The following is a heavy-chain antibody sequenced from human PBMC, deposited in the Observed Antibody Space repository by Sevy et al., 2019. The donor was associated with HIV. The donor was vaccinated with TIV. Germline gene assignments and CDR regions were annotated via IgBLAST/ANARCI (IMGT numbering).Heavy chain of an antibody. CDR1: GGSFSGYY. CDR2: INHSGST. CDR3: ARAPPIVVVPAAPSWFDP. J-gene: IGHJ5*02. D-gene: IGHD2-2*01. V-gene: IGHV4-34*01. Sequence: SEILSLTCAVYGGSFSGYYWNCIRQPPGKGLEWIGEINHSGSTNYNPSLKSRVTISVDTSKNQFSLKLSSVTAADTDVHYCARAPPIVVVPAAPSWFDPWGQGTPVTVSS.